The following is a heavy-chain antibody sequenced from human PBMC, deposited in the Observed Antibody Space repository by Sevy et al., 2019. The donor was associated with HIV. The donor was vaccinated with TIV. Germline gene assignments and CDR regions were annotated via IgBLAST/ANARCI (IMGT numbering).Heavy chain of an antibody. CDR3: ARFGGYSDSRT. CDR2: ISSSNNYI. CDR1: GFTFSSYS. Sequence: GGSLRLSCAASGFTFSSYSMNWVRQAPGKGLEWVSSISSSNNYIYYADSVKGRFTISRDNAKNSLYLQMNSLRAEDTAVYYCARFGGYSDSRTWGHGTTVTVSS. V-gene: IGHV3-21*06. D-gene: IGHD3-22*01. J-gene: IGHJ6*02.